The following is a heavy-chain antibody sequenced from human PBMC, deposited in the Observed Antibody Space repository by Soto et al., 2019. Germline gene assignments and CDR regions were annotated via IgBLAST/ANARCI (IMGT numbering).Heavy chain of an antibody. Sequence: QLQLQESGPGLVKPSETLSLTCTVSGGSISSSSYYWGWIRQPPGKGLEWIGSIYYSGSTYYNPSLKSRVTISVDTSKNQFSLKLSSVTAADTAVYYCAGLRPSSLWGYQLLYYYYYMDVWGKGTTVTVSS. CDR3: AGLRPSSLWGYQLLYYYYYMDV. D-gene: IGHD2-2*01. V-gene: IGHV4-39*01. CDR1: GGSISSSSYY. CDR2: IYYSGST. J-gene: IGHJ6*03.